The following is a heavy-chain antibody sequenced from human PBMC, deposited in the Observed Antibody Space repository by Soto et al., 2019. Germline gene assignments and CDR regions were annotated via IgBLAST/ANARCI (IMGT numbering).Heavy chain of an antibody. J-gene: IGHJ4*02. CDR3: ARRGYYYDSSGYPSVWY. D-gene: IGHD3-22*01. V-gene: IGHV4-4*02. Sequence: SETLSLTCAVSSGSIDNVYWWSWVRQSPGKGLEWIGQISHDGVTNYNPSLEGRVTISVDKSKNQFSLKLSSVTAADTAVYYCARRGYYYDSSGYPSVWYWGQGTLVTVSS. CDR2: ISHDGVT. CDR1: SGSIDNVYW.